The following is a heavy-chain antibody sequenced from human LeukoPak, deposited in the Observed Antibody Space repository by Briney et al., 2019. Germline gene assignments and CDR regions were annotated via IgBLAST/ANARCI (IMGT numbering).Heavy chain of an antibody. CDR3: ARGRGYSYGSRRLDWFDP. D-gene: IGHD5-18*01. CDR1: GFAFSSYG. Sequence: VGSLRLSCAASGFAFSSYGIEGVREAPGKGLESGSVIWNDVSNKYSTDSVKGRLTFSRDNSKTTLYLQMTSLRAGATAFNSWARGRGYSYGSRRLDWFDPWGQGTLVTVSS. V-gene: IGHV3-33*01. CDR2: IWNDVSNK. J-gene: IGHJ5*02.